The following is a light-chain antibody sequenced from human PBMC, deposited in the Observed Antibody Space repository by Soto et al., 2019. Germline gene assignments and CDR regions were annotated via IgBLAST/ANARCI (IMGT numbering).Light chain of an antibody. CDR1: QSISSW. V-gene: IGKV1-5*01. CDR2: DAS. J-gene: IGKJ4*01. CDR3: QQYNSYSPLT. Sequence: DIQMTQSPSTLSASVGDRVTITCRASQSISSWLAWYQQKPGKAPKLLIYDASRLESGVPSRFSGSGYGTEFTLTISSPQPDDFATYYCQQYNSYSPLTFGGGTKVEIK.